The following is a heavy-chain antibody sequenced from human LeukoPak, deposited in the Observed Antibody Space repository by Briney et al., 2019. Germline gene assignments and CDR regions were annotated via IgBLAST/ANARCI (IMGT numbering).Heavy chain of an antibody. CDR2: INHSGST. J-gene: IGHJ4*02. D-gene: IGHD2-2*01. Sequence: PSETLSLTCAVYGGSFSGYYWSWIRQLPGKGLEWIGEINHSGSTNYNPSLKSRVTISVDTSKNQFSLKLSSVTAADTAVYYCAGGVVPAAIWGQGTLVTVSS. V-gene: IGHV4-34*01. CDR3: AGGVVPAAI. CDR1: GGSFSGYY.